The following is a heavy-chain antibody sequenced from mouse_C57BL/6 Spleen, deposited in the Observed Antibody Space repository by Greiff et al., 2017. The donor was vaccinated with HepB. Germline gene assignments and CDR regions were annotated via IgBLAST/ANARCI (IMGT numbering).Heavy chain of an antibody. J-gene: IGHJ2*01. CDR3: ALWGNYGNY. D-gene: IGHD2-1*01. CDR2: IYPSDSET. Sequence: QVQLQQPGAELVRPGSSVKLSCKASGYTFTSYWMDWVKQRPGQGLEWIGNIYPSDSETHYNQKFKDKATLTVDKSSSTAYMQLSSLTSEDSAVYYCALWGNYGNYWGQGTTLTVSS. V-gene: IGHV1-61*01. CDR1: GYTFTSYW.